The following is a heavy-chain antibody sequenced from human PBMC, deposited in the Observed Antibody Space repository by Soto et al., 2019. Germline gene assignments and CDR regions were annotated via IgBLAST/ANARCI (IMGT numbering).Heavy chain of an antibody. J-gene: IGHJ4*02. CDR1: GFTFSNYW. CDR2: INEDESEI. V-gene: IGHV3-7*01. CDR3: ARGTVGAAGLDY. D-gene: IGHD6-13*01. Sequence: EVLLVESGGGLVQPGGSLRLSCAASGFTFSNYWMTWVRQAPGTGLEWVANINEDESEIYYVDSVKCRFTISRDNAKNSLNLQMNSLRAEDTAVYYCARGTVGAAGLDYWGQGTLVTVSS.